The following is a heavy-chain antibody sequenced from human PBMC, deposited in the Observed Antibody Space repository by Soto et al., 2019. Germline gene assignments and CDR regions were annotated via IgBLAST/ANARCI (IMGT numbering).Heavy chain of an antibody. D-gene: IGHD2-15*01. Sequence: QVQLVQSGAEVQKPGSSVKVSCKASGGTFSSYTISWVRQAPGQGLEWMGRIIPILGIANYAQKFQGRVTITADKSTSTAYMELSSLRSEDTAVYSCARASSHSPPTDYWGQGTLVTVSS. V-gene: IGHV1-69*02. CDR2: IIPILGIA. CDR1: GGTFSSYT. J-gene: IGHJ4*02. CDR3: ARASSHSPPTDY.